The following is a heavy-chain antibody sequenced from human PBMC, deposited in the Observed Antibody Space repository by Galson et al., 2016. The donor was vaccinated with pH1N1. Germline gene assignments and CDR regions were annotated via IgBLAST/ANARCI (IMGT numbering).Heavy chain of an antibody. Sequence: SLRLSCAASEFIFSNKWMHWLRQSPGKGLEWLAVLKSDGTSARYADSVKGRFTISRDNAKNTLYLQMNSLRVEDTSVYYCRREMSWGQGVLGTVSS. CDR1: EFIFSNKW. CDR3: RREMS. CDR2: LKSDGTSA. J-gene: IGHJ5*02. V-gene: IGHV3-74*01.